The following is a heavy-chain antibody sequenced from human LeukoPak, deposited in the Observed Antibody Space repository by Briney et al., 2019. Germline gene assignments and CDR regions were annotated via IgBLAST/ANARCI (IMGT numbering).Heavy chain of an antibody. J-gene: IGHJ4*02. CDR3: ARQGYSGTYRD. Sequence: SETLSLTCTVSGDSISDGSYFWNWIRQPAGKGLEWIGRIYTSGSTNYNPSLKSRVTISRDMSKNQFSLKLNSVTAADTAVYYCARQGYSGTYRDWGQGTLVTVSS. CDR1: GDSISDGSYF. V-gene: IGHV4-61*02. D-gene: IGHD1-26*01. CDR2: IYTSGST.